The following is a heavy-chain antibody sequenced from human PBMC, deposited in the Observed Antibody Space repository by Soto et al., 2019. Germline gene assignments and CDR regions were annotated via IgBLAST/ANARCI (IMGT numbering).Heavy chain of an antibody. D-gene: IGHD2-8*01. V-gene: IGHV4-30-4*01. CDR2: IYYSGST. Sequence: QVQLQESGQGLVKPSQTLSLTCTVSGGSISSGAYYWSWIRQPPGKGLEWIGYIYYSGSTYYNPSHKSRVTISVDTSKNQFALKLSAVTAADTAVYYCSRDSRYCTNGVCYKFLDYWGQGTLVTASS. J-gene: IGHJ4*02. CDR1: GGSISSGAYY. CDR3: SRDSRYCTNGVCYKFLDY.